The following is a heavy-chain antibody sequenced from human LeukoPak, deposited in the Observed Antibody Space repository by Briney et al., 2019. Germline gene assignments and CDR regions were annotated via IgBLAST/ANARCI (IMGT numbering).Heavy chain of an antibody. CDR3: ARGGSIRPFDY. J-gene: IGHJ4*02. V-gene: IGHV3-53*01. CDR1: GFTVSSNY. D-gene: IGHD1-26*01. CDR2: IYSGGST. Sequence: GGSLRLSCAASGFTVSSNYMSWVRQAPGKGLEWVSVIYSGGSTYYADSVKGRFTISRDNSKNTLNLQMNSLRAEDTAVYYCARGGSIRPFDYWGQGTQVTVSS.